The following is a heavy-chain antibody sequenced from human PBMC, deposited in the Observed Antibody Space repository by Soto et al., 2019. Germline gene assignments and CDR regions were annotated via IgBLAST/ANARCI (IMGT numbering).Heavy chain of an antibody. CDR3: AREGYSSSWGRGMDV. Sequence: PGGSLRLSCATSGLTIDNDWVSWVRQAPGKGLEWVGRLKSETDGGTAEYATPVKGRFTISRDVSQSTLYLQMNSLRAEDTAVYYCAREGYSSSWGRGMDVWGQGTTVTVSS. V-gene: IGHV3-15*01. D-gene: IGHD6-13*01. CDR2: LKSETDGGTA. J-gene: IGHJ6*02. CDR1: GLTIDNDW.